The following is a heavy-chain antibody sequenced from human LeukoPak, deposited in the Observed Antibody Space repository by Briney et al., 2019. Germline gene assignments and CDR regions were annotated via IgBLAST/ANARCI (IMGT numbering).Heavy chain of an antibody. V-gene: IGHV4-30-2*01. D-gene: IGHD5-18*01. CDR3: ARGGGIQLWYSYYFDY. CDR2: IYHSGST. Sequence: SGTLSLTCAVSGGSISSGGYSWSWIRQPPGKGLEWIGYIYHSGSTYYNPSLKSRVTISVDRSKNQFSLKLSSVTAADTAVYYCARGGGIQLWYSYYFDYWGQGTLVTVSS. J-gene: IGHJ4*02. CDR1: GGSISSGGYS.